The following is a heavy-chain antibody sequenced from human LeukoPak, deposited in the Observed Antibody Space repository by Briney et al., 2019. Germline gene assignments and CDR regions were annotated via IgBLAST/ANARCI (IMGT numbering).Heavy chain of an antibody. CDR2: IRSTANGYAT. D-gene: IGHD3-10*01. CDR3: TGNYYGSGSYADFDY. Sequence: PGGSLRLSCKTSGFAFSTYSMNWVRQASGKGLEWVGRIRSTANGYATAYAASVKGRFTISRDDSKNTAYLQMDSLKTEDTAVYYCTGNYYGSGSYADFDYWGQGTLVTVSS. J-gene: IGHJ4*02. V-gene: IGHV3-73*01. CDR1: GFAFSTYS.